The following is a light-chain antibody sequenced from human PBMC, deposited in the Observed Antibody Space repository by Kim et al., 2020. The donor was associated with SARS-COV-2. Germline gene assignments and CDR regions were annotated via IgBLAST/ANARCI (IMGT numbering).Light chain of an antibody. J-gene: IGKJ2*01. CDR1: LSISRW. CDR3: QQHNSYPFT. V-gene: IGKV1-5*01. Sequence: SASVGDRVPITCRYSLSISRWLAWYQQNPGTAPNLLIYHASTLESGVPSRVSGSGSGTEFTLTISSLQPDDFATYYYQQHNSYPFTFGRGTKLEI. CDR2: HAS.